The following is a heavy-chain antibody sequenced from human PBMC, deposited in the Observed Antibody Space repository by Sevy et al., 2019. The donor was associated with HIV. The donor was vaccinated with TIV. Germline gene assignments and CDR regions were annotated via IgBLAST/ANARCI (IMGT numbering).Heavy chain of an antibody. Sequence: KQSQTLSLTCAISGASVDDNSVAWNWIRQSPLRGLEWLGRTYYRSKWYNDYAVFLRGRMSINGDTSKNQFSLQLNSVTPXXXXXXXXXXXXXWGFDPWGQGLLVTVSS. D-gene: IGHD7-27*01. CDR3: XXXXXWGFDP. CDR2: TYYRSKWYN. CDR1: GASVDDNSVA. V-gene: IGHV6-1*01. J-gene: IGHJ5*02.